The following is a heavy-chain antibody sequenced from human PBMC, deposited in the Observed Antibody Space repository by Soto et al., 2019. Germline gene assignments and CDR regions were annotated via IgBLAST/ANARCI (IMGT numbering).Heavy chain of an antibody. V-gene: IGHV6-1*01. D-gene: IGHD5-12*01. CDR2: TYFRSKWYN. Sequence: TLSLTCAISGDRVSSNTASWNWIRQSPSRGLEWLGRTYFRSKWYNDYAVSVKSRIIINPDTSNNQFSLQLNSVTPEDTAVYFCAKGDNLGPKTGYAFDPWGQGIMVTVS. J-gene: IGHJ5*02. CDR3: AKGDNLGPKTGYAFDP. CDR1: GDRVSSNTAS.